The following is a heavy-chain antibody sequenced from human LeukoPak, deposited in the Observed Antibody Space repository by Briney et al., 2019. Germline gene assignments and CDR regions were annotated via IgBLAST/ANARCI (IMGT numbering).Heavy chain of an antibody. Sequence: GASVKVSCKASGYTSTGYYMHWVRQAPGQGLEWMGWINPNSGGTNYAQKFQGRVTMTRDTSISTAYMELSRLRSDDTAVYYCASTKMGGVPSLFDYWGQGTLVTVSS. CDR3: ASTKMGGVPSLFDY. CDR1: GYTSTGYY. D-gene: IGHD5-24*01. V-gene: IGHV1-2*02. CDR2: INPNSGGT. J-gene: IGHJ4*02.